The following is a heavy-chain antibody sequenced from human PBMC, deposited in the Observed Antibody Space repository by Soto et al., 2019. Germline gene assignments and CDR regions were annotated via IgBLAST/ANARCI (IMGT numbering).Heavy chain of an antibody. Sequence: SETLSLTSTVSGGSVSSGSFHWSWIRQPPGKGLEWIGFVHNSGNTDYTPSLKGRIPVSGDTSNNRCSLKLTGVTTAETAVYYGAREGGGIPYYGMDVWGRGTTVTVSS. D-gene: IGHD3-16*02. CDR1: GGSVSSGSFH. V-gene: IGHV4-61*01. CDR3: AREGGGIPYYGMDV. CDR2: VHNSGNT. J-gene: IGHJ6*02.